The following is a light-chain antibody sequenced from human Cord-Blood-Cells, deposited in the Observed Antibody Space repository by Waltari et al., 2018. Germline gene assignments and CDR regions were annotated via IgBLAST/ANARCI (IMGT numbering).Light chain of an antibody. CDR2: GGS. Sequence: QSALTQPASVSGSPGQSITISCTGTSSDVGRYNLVSWYQQHPGKAPKLMIYGGSKRPSGVSKRFSGYKSGNTASLTISGLQAEDEADYYCCSYAGSSTWVFGGVTKLTVL. J-gene: IGLJ3*02. CDR3: CSYAGSSTWV. CDR1: SSDVGRYNL. V-gene: IGLV2-23*01.